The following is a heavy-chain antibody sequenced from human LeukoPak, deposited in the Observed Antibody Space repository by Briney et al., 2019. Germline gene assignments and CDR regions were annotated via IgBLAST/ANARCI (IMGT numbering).Heavy chain of an antibody. Sequence: QSGGSLRLSCAASGFTVSSNYMSWVRQAPGKGLEWVSVIYSGGSTYYADSVKGRFTISRDNSKNTLYLQMNSLRAEDTAVYYCARDTNDYYYYYMDVWGKGTTVTVSS. CDR1: GFTVSSNY. CDR3: ARDTNDYYYYYMDV. V-gene: IGHV3-66*02. J-gene: IGHJ6*03. CDR2: IYSGGST. D-gene: IGHD1-1*01.